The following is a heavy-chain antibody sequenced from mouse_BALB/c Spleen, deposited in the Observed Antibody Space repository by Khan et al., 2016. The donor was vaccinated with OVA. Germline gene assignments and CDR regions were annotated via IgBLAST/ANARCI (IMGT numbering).Heavy chain of an antibody. D-gene: IGHD2-3*01. CDR3: ARDGSRYNYAMDY. CDR2: ISYSGST. V-gene: IGHV3-2*02. J-gene: IGHJ4*01. CDR1: GYSITSDYA. Sequence: EVELVESGPGLVKPSQSLSLTCTVTGYSITSDYAWNWIRQFPGNKLEWMGYISYSGSTNYNPSLKSRISITRDTSKSQVFLQLNSVTTEDTATYYCARDGSRYNYAMDYWGQGTSVTVSS.